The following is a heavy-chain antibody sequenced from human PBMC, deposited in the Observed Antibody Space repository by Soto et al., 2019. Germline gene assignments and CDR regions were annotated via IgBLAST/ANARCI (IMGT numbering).Heavy chain of an antibody. Sequence: GGSLRLSCAASGFTFSSYAMSWVRQAPGKGLEWVSAISGSGGSTYYADSVKGRFTISRDNSKNTLYLQMNSLRAEDTAVYYFAKDSRPESGAYDYWGKGTLVTGSS. CDR2: ISGSGGST. J-gene: IGHJ4*02. V-gene: IGHV3-23*01. CDR3: AKDSRPESGAYDY. CDR1: GFTFSSYA. D-gene: IGHD4-17*01.